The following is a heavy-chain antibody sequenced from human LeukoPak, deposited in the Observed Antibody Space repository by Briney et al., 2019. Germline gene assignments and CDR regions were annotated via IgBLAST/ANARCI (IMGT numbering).Heavy chain of an antibody. J-gene: IGHJ4*02. D-gene: IGHD3-22*01. V-gene: IGHV1-2*02. CDR2: INPDSGFT. Sequence: GASVKVSCKASGYTFTGYYMHWVRQAPGQGPEWMGWINPDSGFTKYSQKFQGRVTMTTDTSISAGYMELRRLRSDDTAVYYCARDPSGDSSGYPFDHWGQGTLVTVSS. CDR3: ARDPSGDSSGYPFDH. CDR1: GYTFTGYY.